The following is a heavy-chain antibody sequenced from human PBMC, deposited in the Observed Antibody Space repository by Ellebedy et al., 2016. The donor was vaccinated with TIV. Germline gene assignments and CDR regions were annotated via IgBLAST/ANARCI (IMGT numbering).Heavy chain of an antibody. Sequence: SVKVSCXASGGTFSSYAISWVRQAPGQGLEWMGGIIPIFGTANYAQKFQGRVTITADKSTSTAYMELNSLRSEDTAVYYCARDPIKRGYSGYDADYYYGMDVWGQGTTVTVSS. J-gene: IGHJ6*02. CDR3: ARDPIKRGYSGYDADYYYGMDV. CDR1: GGTFSSYA. V-gene: IGHV1-69*06. CDR2: IIPIFGTA. D-gene: IGHD5-12*01.